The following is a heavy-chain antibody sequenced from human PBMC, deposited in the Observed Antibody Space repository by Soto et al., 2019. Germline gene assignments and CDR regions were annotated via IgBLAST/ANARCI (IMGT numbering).Heavy chain of an antibody. J-gene: IGHJ4*02. CDR3: ARAPGWYGPSFDY. V-gene: IGHV1-69*13. CDR2: IIPIFGTA. D-gene: IGHD6-19*01. CDR1: GGTFSSYA. Sequence: GASVKVSCKASGGTFSSYAISWVRQAPGQGLEWMGGIIPIFGTANYAQKFQGRVTITADESTSTAHMELSSLRSEDTAVYYCARAPGWYGPSFDYWGQGTLVTVS.